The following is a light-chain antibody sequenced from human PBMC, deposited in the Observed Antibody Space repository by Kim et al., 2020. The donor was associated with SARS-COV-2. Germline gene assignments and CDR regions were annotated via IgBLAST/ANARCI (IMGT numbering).Light chain of an antibody. J-gene: IGLJ3*02. CDR1: SLVAKT. V-gene: IGLV3-21*04. CDR3: QVWDSDSDLVV. CDR2: YDN. Sequence: SYELTQPPSVSVAPGKTATVSCGGNSLVAKTVHWYQHKPDQAPVLVIQYDNERPSGIPERISASTSGNTATLTVSRVEAGDEADYYCQVWDSDSDLVVFGGGTQLTVL.